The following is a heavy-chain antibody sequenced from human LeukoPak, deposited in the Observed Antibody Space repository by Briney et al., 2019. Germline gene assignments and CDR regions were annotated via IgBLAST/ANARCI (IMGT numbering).Heavy chain of an antibody. CDR3: TRGGCSSTSCYPPHWFDP. V-gene: IGHV4-34*01. J-gene: IGHJ5*02. CDR1: GGSFSGYY. Sequence: PSETLSLTCAVYGGSFSGYYWSWIRQPPGKGLEWIGYIYHSGSTNYNPSLKSRVTISVDTSKNQFSLKLSSVTAADTAVYYCTRGGCSSTSCYPPHWFDPWGQGTLVTVSS. CDR2: IYHSGST. D-gene: IGHD2-2*01.